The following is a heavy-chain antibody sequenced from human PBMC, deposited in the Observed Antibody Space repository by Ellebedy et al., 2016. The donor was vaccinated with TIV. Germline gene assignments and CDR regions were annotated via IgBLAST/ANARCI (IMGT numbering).Heavy chain of an antibody. CDR2: VFYSGSS. J-gene: IGHJ4*02. CDR1: GGSINTDNYH. Sequence: MPSETLSLTCTVSGGSINTDNYHWAWICQPPGKGLEWIGSVFYSGSSYYNPSLKSRVTISADTSRNQFPLELSSMTAADTAIYYCARGWSGSSWYYFDLWGQGTLVTVSS. CDR3: ARGWSGSSWYYFDL. D-gene: IGHD6-13*01. V-gene: IGHV4-39*06.